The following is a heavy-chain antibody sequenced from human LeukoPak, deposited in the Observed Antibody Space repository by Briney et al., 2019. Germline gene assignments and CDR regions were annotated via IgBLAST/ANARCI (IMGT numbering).Heavy chain of an antibody. V-gene: IGHV4-4*07. CDR1: GGSINNFY. CDR3: ARDFAGSGYFDY. D-gene: IGHD3-10*01. J-gene: IGHJ4*02. CDR2: IHASENT. Sequence: SETLSLTCTFSGGSINNFYWSWIRQPAGKGLEWIGRIHASENTNYNPSLKSRVTMSVDTSKNQFSLKLSSVTAADTAVYYCARDFAGSGYFDYWGQGTLVTVSS.